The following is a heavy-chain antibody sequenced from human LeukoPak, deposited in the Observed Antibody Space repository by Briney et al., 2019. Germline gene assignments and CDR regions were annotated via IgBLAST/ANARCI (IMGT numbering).Heavy chain of an antibody. V-gene: IGHV1-2*02. Sequence: ASVKVSCKASGYTFTGYYMHWVRQAPGQGLEWMGWINPNSGGTNYAQKFQGRVTMTTDTSTTTAYMELRSLRFDDMAVYYCARAGAVVDNWFDPWGQGTLVTVSS. CDR1: GYTFTGYY. D-gene: IGHD2-15*01. CDR3: ARAGAVVDNWFDP. CDR2: INPNSGGT. J-gene: IGHJ5*02.